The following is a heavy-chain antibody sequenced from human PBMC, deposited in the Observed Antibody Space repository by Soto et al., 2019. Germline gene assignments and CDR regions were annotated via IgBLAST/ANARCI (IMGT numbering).Heavy chain of an antibody. V-gene: IGHV1-3*01. CDR1: GYTFTSYA. CDR2: INAGNGNT. CDR3: ATCIAARPYNWFDP. J-gene: IGHJ5*02. D-gene: IGHD6-6*01. Sequence: ASVKVSCKASGYTFTSYAMHWVRQAPGQRLEWMGWINAGNGNTKYSQKFQGRVTITRDTSASTAYMELSSLRSEDTAVYYCATCIAARPYNWFDPWGQGTLVTVS.